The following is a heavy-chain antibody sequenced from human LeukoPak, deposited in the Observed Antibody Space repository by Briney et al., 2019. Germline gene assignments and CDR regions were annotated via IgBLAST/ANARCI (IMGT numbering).Heavy chain of an antibody. CDR2: ISGSGGST. J-gene: IGHJ3*02. Sequence: GGSLRLSCAASGFTFSSYAMSWVRQAPGKGLEWVSAISGSGGSTYYADSVKGRFTISRDNSKNTLYLQMNSLRAEDTAVYYCAKSGPVDTAMLFSDAFDIWGQGTMVTVSS. CDR1: GFTFSSYA. V-gene: IGHV3-23*01. CDR3: AKSGPVDTAMLFSDAFDI. D-gene: IGHD5-18*01.